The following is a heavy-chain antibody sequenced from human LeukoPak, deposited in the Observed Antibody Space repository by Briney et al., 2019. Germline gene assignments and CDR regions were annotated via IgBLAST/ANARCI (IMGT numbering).Heavy chain of an antibody. CDR1: GYTFTSYG. J-gene: IGHJ4*02. V-gene: IGHV1-69*06. D-gene: IGHD4-17*01. Sequence: SVKVSCKASGYTFTSYGISWVRQAPGQGLEWMGGIIPIFGTANYAQKFQGRVTITADKSTSTAYMELSSLRSEDTAVYYCARDPAVTTKSPYFDYWGQGTLVTVSS. CDR3: ARDPAVTTKSPYFDY. CDR2: IIPIFGTA.